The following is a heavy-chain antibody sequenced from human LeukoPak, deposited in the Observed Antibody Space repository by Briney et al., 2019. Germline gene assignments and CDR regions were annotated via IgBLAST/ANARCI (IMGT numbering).Heavy chain of an antibody. D-gene: IGHD3-10*01. CDR1: GGSISSSSYY. V-gene: IGHV4-39*01. CDR2: IYYTGGT. Sequence: PSETLSLTCTVSGGSISSSSYYWGWIRQPPGRGLEWIGSIYYTGGTYYNPSLKSRVTISVDTSKNQFSLKLSSVTAADTAVYYCARSLRRWSVYGSELQHWGQGTLVTVSS. CDR3: ARSLRRWSVYGSELQH. J-gene: IGHJ1*01.